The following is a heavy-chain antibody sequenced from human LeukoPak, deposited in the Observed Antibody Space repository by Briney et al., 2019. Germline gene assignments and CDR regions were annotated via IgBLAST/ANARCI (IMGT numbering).Heavy chain of an antibody. D-gene: IGHD3-22*01. Sequence: SETLSLTCAVYGGSFSGYYWSWIRQPPGKGLEWIGEINHSGSTNYNPSLKSRVTISVDTSKNQFSLKLSSVTAADTAVYYCARYYYDSSGYYEDYWGRGTLVTVSS. J-gene: IGHJ4*02. CDR2: INHSGST. CDR1: GGSFSGYY. CDR3: ARYYYDSSGYYEDY. V-gene: IGHV4-34*01.